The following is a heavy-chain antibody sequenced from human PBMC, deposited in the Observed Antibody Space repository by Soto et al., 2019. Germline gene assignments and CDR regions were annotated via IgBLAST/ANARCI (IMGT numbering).Heavy chain of an antibody. J-gene: IGHJ3*02. CDR3: ARGGHRAAISLLGAFDI. CDR2: IYYSGST. V-gene: IGHV4-30-4*01. CDR1: GGSISSGDYY. D-gene: IGHD2-2*02. Sequence: SETLSLTCTVSGGSISSGDYYWSWIRQPPGKGLEWIGYIYYSGSTYYNPSLKSRVTISVDTSKNQFSLKLSSVTAADTAVYYCARGGHRAAISLLGAFDIWGQGTIVTVS.